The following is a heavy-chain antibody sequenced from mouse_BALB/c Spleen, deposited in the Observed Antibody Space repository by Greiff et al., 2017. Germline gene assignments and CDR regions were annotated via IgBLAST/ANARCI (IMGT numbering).Heavy chain of an antibody. V-gene: IGHV14-4*02. CDR2: IDPENGDT. D-gene: IGHD1-1*01. Sequence: EVKLVESGAELVRSGASVKLSCTASGFNIKDYYMHWVKQRPEQGLEWIGWIDPENGDTEYAPKFQGKATMTADTSSNTAYLQLSSLTSEDTAVYYCNAGINAPFAYWGQGTLVTVSA. CDR3: NAGINAPFAY. CDR1: GFNIKDYY. J-gene: IGHJ3*01.